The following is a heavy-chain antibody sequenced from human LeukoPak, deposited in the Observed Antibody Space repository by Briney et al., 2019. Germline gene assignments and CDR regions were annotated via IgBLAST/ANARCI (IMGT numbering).Heavy chain of an antibody. CDR1: GYTFTSYD. D-gene: IGHD6-13*01. CDR3: VKTGSWTANWFDH. V-gene: IGHV1-8*02. J-gene: IGHJ5*02. Sequence: ASVKVSCKASGYTFTSYDINWVRQATGQGLEWMGWMNPNSGNTAYAQKFQGRVTMTRDTSINTAYMELSSLISEDTAVYYCVKTGSWTANWFDHWGQGTLVTVSS. CDR2: MNPNSGNT.